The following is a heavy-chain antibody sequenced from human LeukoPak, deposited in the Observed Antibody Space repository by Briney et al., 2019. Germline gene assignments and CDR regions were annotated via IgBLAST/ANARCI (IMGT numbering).Heavy chain of an antibody. CDR2: VYYTGST. J-gene: IGHJ4*02. Sequence: SETLSLTCTVSGDSINSSDYYWGWIRQPPGKGLEWIGTVYYTGSTYYKPSLKSRLTISVDRSKNHFSLRMNSVTAADTGVYYCARHGNWDPFDYWGQGILVTVSS. D-gene: IGHD7-27*01. CDR3: ARHGNWDPFDY. CDR1: GDSINSSDYY. V-gene: IGHV4-39*01.